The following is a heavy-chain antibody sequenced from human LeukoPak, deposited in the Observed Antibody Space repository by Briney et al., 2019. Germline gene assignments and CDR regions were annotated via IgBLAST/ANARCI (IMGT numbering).Heavy chain of an antibody. J-gene: IGHJ3*02. CDR3: ARVVVRNVRSGRYFFDAFDI. V-gene: IGHV1-69*01. D-gene: IGHD1-26*01. Sequence: SVTVSCKASGGTFSRYAISWVRQAPGQGLEWMGGIIPIFGTANYAQKFQGRVTITADESTSTAYMELSSLRSEDTAVYYCARVVVRNVRSGRYFFDAFDIWGQGTMVTVSS. CDR1: GGTFSRYA. CDR2: IIPIFGTA.